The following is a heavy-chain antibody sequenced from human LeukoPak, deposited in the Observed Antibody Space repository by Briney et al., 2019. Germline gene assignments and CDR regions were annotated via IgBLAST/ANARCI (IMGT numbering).Heavy chain of an antibody. CDR3: ARHSSGWYYNWFDP. CDR1: GFIVSSNY. CDR2: IYSGGRT. Sequence: GGSLRLSCAASGFIVSSNYMSWVRQAPGKGLEWVSVIYSGGRTYYAASVKGRFTISRDNSKNTLFLQMNSLSAEDTAVYYCARHSSGWYYNWFDPWGQGTLVTVSP. V-gene: IGHV3-66*04. J-gene: IGHJ5*02. D-gene: IGHD6-19*01.